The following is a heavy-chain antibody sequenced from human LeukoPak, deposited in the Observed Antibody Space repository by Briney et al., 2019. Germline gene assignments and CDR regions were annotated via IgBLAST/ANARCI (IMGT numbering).Heavy chain of an antibody. J-gene: IGHJ4*02. CDR3: ARVRDDSSGYYHYSSFDY. CDR2: ISSSSSYI. V-gene: IGHV3-21*01. CDR1: GFTFSSYA. Sequence: GGSLRLSCAASGFTFSSYAMHWVRQAPGKGLEWVSSISSSSSYIYYADSVKGRFTISRDNAKNSLYLQMNSLRAEDTAVYYCARVRDDSSGYYHYSSFDYWGQGTLVTVSS. D-gene: IGHD3-22*01.